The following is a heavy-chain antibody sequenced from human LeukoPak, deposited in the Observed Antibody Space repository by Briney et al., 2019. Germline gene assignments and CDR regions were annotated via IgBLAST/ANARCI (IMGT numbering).Heavy chain of an antibody. CDR1: GFTFSSYW. D-gene: IGHD5-18*01. CDR2: IKQDGSEK. V-gene: IGHV3-7*01. CDR3: AKDSDTAMVSYYYYYYMDV. Sequence: GGSLRLSCTASGFTFSSYWMNWVRQAPGKGLEWVANIKQDGSEKYYVDSVKGRFTISRDNSKNTLYLQMNSLRAGDTAVYYCAKDSDTAMVSYYYYYYMDVWGKGTTVTVSS. J-gene: IGHJ6*03.